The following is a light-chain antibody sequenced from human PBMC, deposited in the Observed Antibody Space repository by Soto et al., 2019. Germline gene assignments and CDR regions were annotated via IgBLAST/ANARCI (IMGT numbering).Light chain of an antibody. Sequence: VMTESPLSLPVTPGEPASISCRSSQSLLHSNGYNYFDWYLQKPGQSPQLLIYLGSNRASRVPDRFSGSGSGTDFTLKISRVEAEGVAVYYCMQDLQTQTFGGGTKVEIK. CDR2: LGS. CDR1: QSLLHSNGYNY. CDR3: MQDLQTQT. V-gene: IGKV2-28*01. J-gene: IGKJ4*01.